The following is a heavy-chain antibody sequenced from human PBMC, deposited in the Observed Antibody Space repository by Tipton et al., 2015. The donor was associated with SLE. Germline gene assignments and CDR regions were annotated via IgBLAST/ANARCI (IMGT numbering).Heavy chain of an antibody. D-gene: IGHD1-20*01. CDR3: ARDGAITGWQKAFDI. CDR2: IYYSGST. Sequence: LRLSCTVSDDSFSTYYWSWIRQPPGGGLEWIGYIYYSGSTNYNPSLKSRVTISVDTSKKQFSLKLSSVTAADTAVYYCARDGAITGWQKAFDIWGQGTMVTVSS. CDR1: DDSFSTYY. V-gene: IGHV4-59*12. J-gene: IGHJ3*02.